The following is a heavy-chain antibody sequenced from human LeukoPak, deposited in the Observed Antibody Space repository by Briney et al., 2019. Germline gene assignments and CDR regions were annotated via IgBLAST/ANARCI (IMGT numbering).Heavy chain of an antibody. Sequence: GGSLRLSCAASGFSFSSYVMHWVRQAPGKGLEWVAVISSDGSDKYYADSGKGRFTISRDNSKNQLYLQMNSLRPEDTAVYYCAKGVRGVIAYYLDYWGQGTLATVSS. CDR3: AKGVRGVIAYYLDY. V-gene: IGHV3-30*18. CDR1: GFSFSSYV. CDR2: ISSDGSDK. J-gene: IGHJ4*02. D-gene: IGHD3-10*01.